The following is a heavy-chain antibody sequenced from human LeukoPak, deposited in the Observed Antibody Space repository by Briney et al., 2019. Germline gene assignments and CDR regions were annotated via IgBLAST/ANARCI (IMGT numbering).Heavy chain of an antibody. CDR1: GFTFDDYG. V-gene: IGHV3-23*01. CDR2: ISGSGGST. Sequence: PGGSLRLSCAASGFTFDDYGMSWVRQAPGKGLEWVSAISGSGGSTYYADSVKGRFTISRDNSKNTLYLQMNSLRAEDTAVYYCAGGIFSPYYYYYGMDVWGQGTTVTVSS. CDR3: AGGIFSPYYYYYGMDV. J-gene: IGHJ6*02. D-gene: IGHD6-25*01.